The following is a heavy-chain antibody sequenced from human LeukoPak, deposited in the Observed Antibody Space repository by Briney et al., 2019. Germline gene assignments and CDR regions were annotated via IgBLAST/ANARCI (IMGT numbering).Heavy chain of an antibody. CDR2: IIPIFGTA. D-gene: IGHD1-1*01. J-gene: IGHJ6*03. V-gene: IGHV1-69*13. Sequence: SVKVSCXASGGTFSSYAISWVRQAPGQGLEWMGGIIPIFGTANYAQKFQGRVTITADESTSTAYMELSSLRSEDTAVYYCARGSGTTENYYYYMDVWGKGTTVTVSS. CDR1: GGTFSSYA. CDR3: ARGSGTTENYYYYMDV.